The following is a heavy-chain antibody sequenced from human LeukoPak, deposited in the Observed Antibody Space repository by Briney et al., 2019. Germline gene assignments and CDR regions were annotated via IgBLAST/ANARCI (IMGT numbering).Heavy chain of an antibody. CDR3: ARDRVTGVYFDY. CDR2: INPTGGST. V-gene: IGHV1-46*01. Sequence: GASVKVSCKASGYTFTSYYMHWVRQAPGQGLEWMGIINPTGGSTDYAQKFQGRVTITRDTSTSTVYLELSSLRSEDTAVYYCARDRVTGVYFDYWGQGTLVTVSS. D-gene: IGHD1-14*01. CDR1: GYTFTSYY. J-gene: IGHJ4*02.